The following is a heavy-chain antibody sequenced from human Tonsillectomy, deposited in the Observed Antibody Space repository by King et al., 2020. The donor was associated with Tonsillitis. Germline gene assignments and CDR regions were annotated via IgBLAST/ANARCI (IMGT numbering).Heavy chain of an antibody. J-gene: IGHJ6*02. D-gene: IGHD1-1*01. V-gene: IGHV3-30*03. Sequence: VQLVESGGGVVQPGRYLRLYCAASGFTFSSYGIYWVRQAPGKGLEWVALISYDENKKYYAESVKGRFTIPRDNSNRTLYLQMNSLRAEDTAVYYCAIAADNVHYYYYGMDVWGQGTTVTVSS. CDR2: ISYDENKK. CDR3: AIAADNVHYYYYGMDV. CDR1: GFTFSSYG.